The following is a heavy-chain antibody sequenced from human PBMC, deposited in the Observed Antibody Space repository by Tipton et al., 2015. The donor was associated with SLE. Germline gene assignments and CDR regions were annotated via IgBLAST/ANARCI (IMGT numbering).Heavy chain of an antibody. D-gene: IGHD6-13*01. J-gene: IGHJ3*02. V-gene: IGHV3-9*01. CDR3: AKDMGRIAAAGTDAFDI. CDR2: ISWNSGSI. CDR1: SSGGYY. Sequence: SSGGYYWSWIRQHPGKGLEWVSGISWNSGSIGYADSVKGRFTISRDNAKNSLYLQMNSLRAEDTALYYCAKDMGRIAAAGTDAFDIWGQGTMVTVSS.